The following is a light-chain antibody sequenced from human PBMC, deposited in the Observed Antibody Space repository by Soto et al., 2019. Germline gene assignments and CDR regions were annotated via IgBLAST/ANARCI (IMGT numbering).Light chain of an antibody. J-gene: IGKJ1*01. Sequence: DIEMTQSPSSLSASVGDRVTITCRASQGIRNYLAWYQQRPGKVPKLLIYAASTLQSGVPSRFSGSGSGIDFTLTISSLQPEDVATYYCQKYDSAPWTFGQGTEVEIK. CDR2: AAS. CDR1: QGIRNY. CDR3: QKYDSAPWT. V-gene: IGKV1-27*01.